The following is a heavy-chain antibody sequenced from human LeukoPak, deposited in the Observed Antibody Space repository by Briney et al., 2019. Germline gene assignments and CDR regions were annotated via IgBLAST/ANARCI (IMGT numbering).Heavy chain of an antibody. CDR3: ARAVAGDFDY. Sequence: GGSLRLSCAASGFTVSSNYMSWFRRAPGKGLKLVSFIYSSGSTHYADSLKGRFTLSSDNTKNTLYLQMNSLRAEDTAVYYCARAVAGDFDYWGQGTLVTVSS. D-gene: IGHD6-19*01. CDR2: IYSSGST. CDR1: GFTVSSNY. J-gene: IGHJ4*02. V-gene: IGHV3-66*01.